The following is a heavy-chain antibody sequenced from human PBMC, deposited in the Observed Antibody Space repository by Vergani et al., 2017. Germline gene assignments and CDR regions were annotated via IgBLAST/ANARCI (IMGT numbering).Heavy chain of an antibody. CDR3: ARGQWLVGYLDY. CDR1: GFTFDDYA. D-gene: IGHD6-19*01. V-gene: IGHV3-9*01. CDR2: ISWNSGSI. Sequence: EVQLVESGGGLVQPGRSLRLSCAASGFTFDDYAMHWVRQAPGKGLEWVSGISWNSGSIGYADSVKGRFTISRDNSKNTLYLQMNSLRAEDTAVYYCARGQWLVGYLDYGGQGTLVTVSS. J-gene: IGHJ4*02.